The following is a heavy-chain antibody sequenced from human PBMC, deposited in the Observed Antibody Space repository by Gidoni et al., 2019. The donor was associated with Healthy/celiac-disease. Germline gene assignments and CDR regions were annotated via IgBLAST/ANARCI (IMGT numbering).Heavy chain of an antibody. CDR1: GFTFSSYW. Sequence: EVQLVESGGGLVQPGGSLRLSCAASGFTFSSYWMSWVRQAPGKGLEWVANIKQDGSEKYYVDSVKGRFTISRDNAKNSLYLQMNSLKAEDTAVYYCAREAQSIGDYYFDYWGQGTLVTVSS. CDR3: AREAQSIGDYYFDY. D-gene: IGHD2-21*02. CDR2: IKQDGSEK. J-gene: IGHJ4*02. V-gene: IGHV3-7*01.